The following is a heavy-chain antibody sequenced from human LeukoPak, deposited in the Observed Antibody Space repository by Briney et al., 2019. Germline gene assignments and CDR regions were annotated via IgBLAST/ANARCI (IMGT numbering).Heavy chain of an antibody. CDR1: GGSISSSSYY. V-gene: IGHV4-39*01. Sequence: KTSETLSLTCTVSGGSISSSSYYWGWIRQPPGKGLEWIGSIYYSGSTYYNPSLKSRVTISVDTSKNQFSLKLSSVTAADTAVYYCARLGVVPAAIPRAEYFQHWGQGTLVTVSS. D-gene: IGHD2-2*02. CDR3: ARLGVVPAAIPRAEYFQH. J-gene: IGHJ1*01. CDR2: IYYSGST.